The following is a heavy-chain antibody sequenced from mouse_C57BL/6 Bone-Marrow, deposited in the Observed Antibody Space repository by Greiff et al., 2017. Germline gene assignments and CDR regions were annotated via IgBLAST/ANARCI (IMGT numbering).Heavy chain of an antibody. V-gene: IGHV1-66*01. Sequence: QVQLQQPGAELVKPGASVKLSCKASGYSFTSYYIHWVKQRPGQGLEWIGWIYPGSGNTKYNEKFKGKATLTADTSSSTAYMQLSSLTSEDSAVYYCASKGAWFAYWGQGTLVTVSA. CDR3: ASKGAWFAY. J-gene: IGHJ3*01. CDR1: GYSFTSYY. CDR2: IYPGSGNT.